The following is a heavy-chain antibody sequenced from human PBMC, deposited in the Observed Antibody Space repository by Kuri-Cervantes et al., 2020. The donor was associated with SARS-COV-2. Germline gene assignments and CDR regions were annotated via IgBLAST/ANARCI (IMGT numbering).Heavy chain of an antibody. CDR1: GYTFTSYG. CDR2: ISAYNGNT. J-gene: IGHJ5*02. CDR3: ARAQEKESMTIFGVVILGPNWFDP. V-gene: IGHV1-18*01. D-gene: IGHD3-3*01. Sequence: ASVKVSCKGSGYTFTSYGISWVRQAPGQGLEWMGWISAYNGNTNYAQKLQGRVTMTTDTSTSTAYMELRSLRSDDTAVYYCARAQEKESMTIFGVVILGPNWFDPWGQGTLVTVSS.